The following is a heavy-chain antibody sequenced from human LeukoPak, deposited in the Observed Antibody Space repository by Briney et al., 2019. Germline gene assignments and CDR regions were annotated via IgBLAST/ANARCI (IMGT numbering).Heavy chain of an antibody. V-gene: IGHV1-69*01. Sequence: GASVRVSCKASGGTFSSYAISWVRQAPGQGLEWMGGISPIFGTANYAQKFQGRVTITADESTSTAYMELSSLRSEDTAVSYCARDQAEEDYYYYYMDVWGKGTTVTVSS. J-gene: IGHJ6*03. CDR2: ISPIFGTA. CDR1: GGTFSSYA. CDR3: ARDQAEEDYYYYYMDV.